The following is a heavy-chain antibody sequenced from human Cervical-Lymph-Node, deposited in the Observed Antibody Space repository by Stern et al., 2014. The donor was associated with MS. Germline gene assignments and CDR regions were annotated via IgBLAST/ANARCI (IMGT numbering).Heavy chain of an antibody. CDR2: ITSSGGVT. CDR3: AKVACSGNALDY. D-gene: IGHD4-23*01. Sequence: EVQLVESGGGLVQPGGSLRLSCAASEFTFSAYYMTWVRQAPEKGLEWVATITSSGGVTYYADSVKGRFTISRDNSKKTMILQMKSLRAEDTAVYFFAKVACSGNALDYWGQGTLVIVSS. CDR1: EFTFSAYY. J-gene: IGHJ4*02. V-gene: IGHV3-23*04.